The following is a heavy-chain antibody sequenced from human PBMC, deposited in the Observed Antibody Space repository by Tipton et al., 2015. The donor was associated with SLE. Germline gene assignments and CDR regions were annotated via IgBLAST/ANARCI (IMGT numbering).Heavy chain of an antibody. D-gene: IGHD3-22*01. CDR3: ARVLKPYHFGGSGYYESDYFDF. V-gene: IGHV4-31*03. CDR2: VNYRGNA. J-gene: IGHJ4*01. CDR1: GGSISSGGYY. Sequence: TLSLTCTVSGGSISSGGYYWSWIRQHPGKGLEWIGYVNYRGNAYYNPSLKSRTTLLAETATNQVSLRLTSVTAADTAVYFCARVLKPYHFGGSGYYESDYFDFCSHGTLFTVSS.